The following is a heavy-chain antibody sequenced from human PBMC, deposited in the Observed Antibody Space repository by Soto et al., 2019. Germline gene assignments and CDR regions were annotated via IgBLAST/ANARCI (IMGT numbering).Heavy chain of an antibody. CDR2: ISGSGGST. D-gene: IGHD4-17*01. V-gene: IGHV3-23*01. Sequence: GLEWVSAISGSGGSTYYADSVKGRFTISRDNSKNTLYLQMNSLRAEDTAVYYCAKGEPDYGDYGRWVDPWGQGTLVTVS. CDR3: AKGEPDYGDYGRWVDP. J-gene: IGHJ5*02.